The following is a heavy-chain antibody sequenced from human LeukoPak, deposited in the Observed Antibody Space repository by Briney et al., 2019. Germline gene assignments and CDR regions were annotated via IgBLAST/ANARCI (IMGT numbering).Heavy chain of an antibody. D-gene: IGHD6-19*01. J-gene: IGHJ4*02. CDR1: GGSISSYY. CDR3: ARRVAVTARYYFDF. V-gene: IGHV4-59*08. CDR2: IYYSGST. Sequence: PSETLPLTCTVSGGSISSYYWSWIRQPPGKGLEWIGYIYYSGSTNYNPSLKSRVTISVDTSKNQFSLKLTSVTAADTAVYFCARRVAVTARYYFDFWGQGTLVTVSS.